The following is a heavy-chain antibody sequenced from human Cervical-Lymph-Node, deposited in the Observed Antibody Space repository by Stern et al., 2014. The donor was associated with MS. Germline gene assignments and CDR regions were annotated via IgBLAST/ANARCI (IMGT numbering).Heavy chain of an antibody. D-gene: IGHD1-26*01. V-gene: IGHV1-46*01. Sequence: VQLVESGAEVKKPGASVRLSCKASGYNFTTSYMHWVRQAPGQGLEWMGIINPRGGRTSYAQKFLGRVIMTRDTSTSTVYMELSSLRSEDTAVYYCAIIEGWNGMDVWGQGTTVIASS. CDR2: INPRGGRT. CDR3: AIIEGWNGMDV. J-gene: IGHJ6*02. CDR1: GYNFTTSY.